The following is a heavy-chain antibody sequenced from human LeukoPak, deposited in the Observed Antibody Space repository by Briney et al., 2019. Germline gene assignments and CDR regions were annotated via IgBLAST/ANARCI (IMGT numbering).Heavy chain of an antibody. CDR3: TRGPILLWIHNGMDV. V-gene: IGHV3-49*04. J-gene: IGHJ6*02. CDR1: GFNFGDHA. Sequence: AGGSLTLSCTTCGFNFGDHAVRWVRQAPGKGLKWVGFIRSKAYRGATEYAASVKGSFTIPRADYKSIAYLQMNSLKIEDTAVYYCTRGPILLWIHNGMDVWGQGTTGTVSS. D-gene: IGHD5-18*01. CDR2: IRSKAYRGAT.